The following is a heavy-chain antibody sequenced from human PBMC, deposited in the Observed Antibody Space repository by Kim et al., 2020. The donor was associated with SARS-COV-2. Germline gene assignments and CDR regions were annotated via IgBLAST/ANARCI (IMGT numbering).Heavy chain of an antibody. J-gene: IGHJ5*02. CDR2: ISYIGKA. CDR3: ARVLIPYGSGVDVAHLDT. D-gene: IGHD3-10*01. CDR1: GGSVSSGNYY. Sequence: SETLSLTCTVSGGSVSSGNYYWSWIRQPPGKGLEWIGYISYIGKADYNPSLRSRVTISMDTSKTQFSLNVSSVTAADTAVYYCARVLIPYGSGVDVAHLDTWGQGTLATVSS. V-gene: IGHV4-61*01.